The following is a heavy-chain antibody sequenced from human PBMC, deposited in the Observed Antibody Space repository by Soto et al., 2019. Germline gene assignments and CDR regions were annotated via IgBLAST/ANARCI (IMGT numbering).Heavy chain of an antibody. J-gene: IGHJ4*02. CDR3: AREQYNWKI. Sequence: SETLCLTCSASGDSIRSYDWNWIRQPPGKGLQWIGYVFHTGNTNYNPSLKSRVTISEVASKNQVARRLTSVTAADTAVYFCAREQYNWKIWGQGTLVTVSS. CDR2: VFHTGNT. V-gene: IGHV4-59*01. D-gene: IGHD1-20*01. CDR1: GDSIRSYD.